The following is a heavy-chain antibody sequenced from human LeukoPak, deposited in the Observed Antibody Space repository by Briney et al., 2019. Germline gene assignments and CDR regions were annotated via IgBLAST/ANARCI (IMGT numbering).Heavy chain of an antibody. CDR1: GYTFTSYD. Sequence: GASVKVSCKASGYTFTSYDINWVRQATGQGLEWMGWMNPNSGNTGYAQKFQGRVTITRNTSISTAYMELSSLRAEDTAVYYCARGENGIAVAGPFDYWGQGTLVTVSS. V-gene: IGHV1-8*03. CDR2: MNPNSGNT. D-gene: IGHD6-19*01. CDR3: ARGENGIAVAGPFDY. J-gene: IGHJ4*02.